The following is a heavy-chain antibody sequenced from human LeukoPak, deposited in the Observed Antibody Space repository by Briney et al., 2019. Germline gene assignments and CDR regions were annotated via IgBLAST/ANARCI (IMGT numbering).Heavy chain of an antibody. J-gene: IGHJ4*02. D-gene: IGHD4-23*01. CDR3: ARGISAYGGNSAFDY. V-gene: IGHV3-66*02. CDR1: GFTVSINY. Sequence: GGSLRLSCAASGFTVSINYMSWVRQAPGKGLEWVSVIYSGGSTYYADSVKGRFTISRDNSKNTLYLQMNSLRAEDTAVYYCARGISAYGGNSAFDYWGQGTLVTVSS. CDR2: IYSGGST.